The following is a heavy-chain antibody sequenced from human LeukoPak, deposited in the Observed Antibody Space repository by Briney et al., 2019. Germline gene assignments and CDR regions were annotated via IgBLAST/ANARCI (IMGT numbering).Heavy chain of an antibody. J-gene: IGHJ6*03. V-gene: IGHV1-46*01. D-gene: IGHD2-15*01. CDR3: AIIGRSQYYYMDV. Sequence: GASVKVSCKASGYTFTSYYMHWVRQAPGQGLEWMGIINPSGGSTSYAQKFQGRVTMTRDMPTSTVYMELSSLRSEDTAVYYCAIIGRSQYYYMDVWGKGTTVTVSS. CDR1: GYTFTSYY. CDR2: INPSGGST.